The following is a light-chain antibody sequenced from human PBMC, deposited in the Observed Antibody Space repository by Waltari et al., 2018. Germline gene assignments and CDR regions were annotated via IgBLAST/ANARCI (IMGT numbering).Light chain of an antibody. CDR1: TSVSRT. CDR2: AAS. V-gene: IGKV3-20*01. J-gene: IGKJ1*01. Sequence: EIVLTQSPGTLSLATGERATIYCRASTSVSRTLAWYQQTPGQAPSLLIYAASTRATGIPDRFSGSGSGTDFSLTISRLEPEDFAVYYCQHYVRLPATFGQGTKVEIK. CDR3: QHYVRLPAT.